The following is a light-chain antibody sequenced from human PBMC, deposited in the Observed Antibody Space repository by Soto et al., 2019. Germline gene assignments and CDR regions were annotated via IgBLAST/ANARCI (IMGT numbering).Light chain of an antibody. CDR3: CSFTSSSL. Sequence: QSALTQPASVSGSPGQSITISCAGTATDIGGYNYVSWYQHHPGRAPKRIIYGVTNRPSGVSNRFSGSKSGNTASLTISGLQADEEADYYCCSFTSSSLFGTGTKLTVL. CDR2: GVT. V-gene: IGLV2-14*03. J-gene: IGLJ1*01. CDR1: ATDIGGYNY.